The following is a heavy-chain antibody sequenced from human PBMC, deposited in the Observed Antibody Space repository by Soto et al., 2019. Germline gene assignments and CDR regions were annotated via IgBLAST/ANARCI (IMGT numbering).Heavy chain of an antibody. CDR3: AKGGITIFGVVIPFDY. CDR1: GFTFSSYA. CDR2: ISGSGGST. V-gene: IGHV3-23*01. D-gene: IGHD3-3*01. Sequence: EVQLLESGGGLVQPGGSLRLSCTASGFTFSSYAMSWVRQAPGKGLEWVSAISGSGGSTYYADSVKGRFTISRDNSKNTLYLQMNSLRAEDTAVYYCAKGGITIFGVVIPFDYWGQGTLVTVSS. J-gene: IGHJ4*02.